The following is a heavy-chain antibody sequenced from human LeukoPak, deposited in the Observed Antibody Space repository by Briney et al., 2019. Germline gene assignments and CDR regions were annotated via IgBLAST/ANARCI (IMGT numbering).Heavy chain of an antibody. CDR1: GFTFGDYA. V-gene: IGHV3-66*01. Sequence: GGSLRLSCTASGFTFGDYAMSWFRQAPGKGLEWVSVIYSGGSTYYADSVKGRFTISRDNSKNTLYLQMNSLRAEDTAVYYCAREDSGVFDYWGQGTLVTVSS. D-gene: IGHD3-10*01. J-gene: IGHJ4*02. CDR2: IYSGGST. CDR3: AREDSGVFDY.